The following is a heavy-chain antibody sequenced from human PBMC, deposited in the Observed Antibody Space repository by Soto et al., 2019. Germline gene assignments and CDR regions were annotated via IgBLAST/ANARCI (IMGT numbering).Heavy chain of an antibody. V-gene: IGHV3-23*01. D-gene: IGHD6-19*01. CDR1: GFTFSSYA. CDR2: ISGSGGST. Sequence: GGSLRLSCAASGFTFSSYAMSWVRQAPGKGLEWVSAISGSGGSTYYADSVKGRFTISRDNSKNTLYLQMNSLRAEDTAVYYCANQWLVSSYYFDYWGQGTLVTVSS. CDR3: ANQWLVSSYYFDY. J-gene: IGHJ4*02.